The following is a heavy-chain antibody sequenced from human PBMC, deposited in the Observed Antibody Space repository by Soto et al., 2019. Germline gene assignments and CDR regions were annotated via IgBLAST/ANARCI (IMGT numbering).Heavy chain of an antibody. V-gene: IGHV4-4*02. CDR3: ARDTHWGLGD. D-gene: IGHD7-27*01. CDR1: GDSINTNNW. CDR2: IYHTGST. Sequence: QVQLQESGPGLVKPSETLSLTCAVSGDSINTNNWWSWVRQPPGRGLEWIGEIYHTGSTNYNPSLKSRVTISADRSKNQLSLRLNSVAAADTAVYFCARDTHWGLGDGGQGTLVIVSS. J-gene: IGHJ4*02.